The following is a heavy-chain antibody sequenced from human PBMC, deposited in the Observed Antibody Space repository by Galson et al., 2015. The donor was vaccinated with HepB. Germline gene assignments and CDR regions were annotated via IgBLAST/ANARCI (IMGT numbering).Heavy chain of an antibody. CDR3: ASSHGDYVDSFDY. J-gene: IGHJ4*02. CDR1: GYVFTNYP. Sequence: SVKVSCKASGYVFTNYPINWVRQAPGQGLKWLGWINTSTGTPTFAQGLTGRFVFSLDTSVSTAHLQINSLKAEDTAVYYCASSHGDYVDSFDYWGQGTPVTVSS. D-gene: IGHD4-17*01. CDR2: INTSTGTP. V-gene: IGHV7-4-1*02.